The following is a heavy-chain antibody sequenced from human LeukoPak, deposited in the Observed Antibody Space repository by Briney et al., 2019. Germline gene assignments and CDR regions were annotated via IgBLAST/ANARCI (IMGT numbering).Heavy chain of an antibody. J-gene: IGHJ4*02. CDR3: AKGFPSGFSQLDY. CDR1: GFTFSSYW. CDR2: IKQDGSEK. D-gene: IGHD2/OR15-2a*01. Sequence: PGGSLRLSCAASGFTFSSYWMSWVRQAPGKGLEWVANIKQDGSEKYYVDSVKGRFTISRDNAKNTLYLQMNSLRAEDTAVYYCAKGFPSGFSQLDYWGQGTLVTVSS. V-gene: IGHV3-7*01.